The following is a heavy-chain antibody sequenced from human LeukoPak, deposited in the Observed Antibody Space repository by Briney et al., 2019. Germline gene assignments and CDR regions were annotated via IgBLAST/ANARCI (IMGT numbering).Heavy chain of an antibody. Sequence: GGSLRLSCAASGFTVSSNDVTWVRQTPGKGLEWVSIIYSGGKTYYADSVKGRFTISRDNSKNTLYLQMNSLRAEDTAVFYCARDRPGDGYFDYWGQGTLVTVSS. J-gene: IGHJ4*02. CDR2: IYSGGKT. V-gene: IGHV3-66*01. CDR1: GFTVSSND. CDR3: ARDRPGDGYFDY. D-gene: IGHD3-10*01.